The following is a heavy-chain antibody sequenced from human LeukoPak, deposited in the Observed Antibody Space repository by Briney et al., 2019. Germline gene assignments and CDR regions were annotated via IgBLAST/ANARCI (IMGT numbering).Heavy chain of an antibody. Sequence: SSVKVSCKVSGKTLSDLSIHWLRQPPGKGLEWLGGSDPEDGERIYAQMFQGRVTMTEDTSIDTAYMELSSLRSEDTAVYYCVTGFTTMAVDYFDYWGQGTLVTVSP. D-gene: IGHD5-18*01. V-gene: IGHV1-24*01. J-gene: IGHJ4*02. CDR3: VTGFTTMAVDYFDY. CDR1: GKTLSDLS. CDR2: SDPEDGER.